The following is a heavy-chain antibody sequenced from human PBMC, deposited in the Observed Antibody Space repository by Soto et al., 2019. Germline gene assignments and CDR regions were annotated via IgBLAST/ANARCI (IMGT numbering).Heavy chain of an antibody. CDR2: ISYDGSNK. Sequence: QVQLAESGGGVVQPGRSLRLSCAASGFTFSSYGMHWVRQAPGKGLEWVAVISYDGSNKYYADSVKGRFTISRDNSKNTLYLQMNSLRAEDTAVYYCAKGDGSGPDYWGQGTLVTVSS. CDR3: AKGDGSGPDY. J-gene: IGHJ4*02. CDR1: GFTFSSYG. V-gene: IGHV3-30*18. D-gene: IGHD6-19*01.